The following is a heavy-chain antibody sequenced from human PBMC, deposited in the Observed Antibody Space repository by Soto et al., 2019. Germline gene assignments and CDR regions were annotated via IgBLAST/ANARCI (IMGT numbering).Heavy chain of an antibody. Sequence: PGGSLRLSCAASGFTFSSYGMQWVRQAPGKGLEWVAVIWYDGSNKYYADSVRGRFIISRDNSKNRLYLQMNSLRAEDTAVYYCASDLVGASDSYGLDVWGQGTPVTVSS. V-gene: IGHV3-33*01. D-gene: IGHD1-26*01. CDR2: IWYDGSNK. J-gene: IGHJ6*02. CDR3: ASDLVGASDSYGLDV. CDR1: GFTFSSYG.